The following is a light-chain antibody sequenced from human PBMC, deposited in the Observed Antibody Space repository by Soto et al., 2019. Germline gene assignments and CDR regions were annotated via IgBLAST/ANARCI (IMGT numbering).Light chain of an antibody. CDR1: QSISSNY. Sequence: EIVLTQSPGTLSLSPGERATISCRASQSISSNYLAWFQQKPGQAPRLLIYGTSSRASGIPDMFSGSGSGTDFTLTLSRLEPEDFAVYYCQHYTNTPFTFGPGTKVEIK. CDR2: GTS. CDR3: QHYTNTPFT. J-gene: IGKJ3*01. V-gene: IGKV3-20*01.